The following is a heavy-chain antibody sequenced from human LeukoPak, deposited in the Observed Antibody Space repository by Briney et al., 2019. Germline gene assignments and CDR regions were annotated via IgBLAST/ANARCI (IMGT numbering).Heavy chain of an antibody. Sequence: PGGSLRLSCAASGFTFSSYGMHWVRQAPGKGLEWVAFIRYDGSNKYYADSVKGRFTISRDNSKNTLYLQMNSLRAEDTAVYYCARDYEDSAIDYWGQGTLVTVSS. CDR1: GFTFSSYG. CDR3: ARDYEDSAIDY. J-gene: IGHJ4*02. D-gene: IGHD1-26*01. V-gene: IGHV3-30*02. CDR2: IRYDGSNK.